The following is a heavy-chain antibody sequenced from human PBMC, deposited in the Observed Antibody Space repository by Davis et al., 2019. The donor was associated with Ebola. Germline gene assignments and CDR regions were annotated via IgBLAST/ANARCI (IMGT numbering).Heavy chain of an antibody. CDR1: GFTFSSYS. J-gene: IGHJ4*02. CDR2: ISSSSSYI. V-gene: IGHV3-21*01. Sequence: GGSLRLSCAASGFTFSSYSMNWVRQAPGKGLEWVSSISSSSSYIYYADSVKGRFTISRDNAKNSLYLQMNSLRAEDTAVYYCAREVRGVIIFDYWGQGTLVTVSS. D-gene: IGHD3-10*01. CDR3: AREVRGVIIFDY.